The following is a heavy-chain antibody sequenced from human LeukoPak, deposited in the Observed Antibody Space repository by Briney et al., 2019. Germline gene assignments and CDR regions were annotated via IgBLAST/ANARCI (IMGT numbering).Heavy chain of an antibody. J-gene: IGHJ6*03. D-gene: IGHD5-18*01. CDR3: ARGPDTAMVKYYYYMDV. CDR1: GGSFSGYY. Sequence: PSETLSLTCAVYGGSFSGYYWSWIRQPPGKGLEWIGEINHSGSTNYNPSLKSRVTISVDTSKNQFSLKLSSVTAADTAVYYCARGPDTAMVKYYYYMDVWGKGTTVTVSS. CDR2: INHSGST. V-gene: IGHV4-34*01.